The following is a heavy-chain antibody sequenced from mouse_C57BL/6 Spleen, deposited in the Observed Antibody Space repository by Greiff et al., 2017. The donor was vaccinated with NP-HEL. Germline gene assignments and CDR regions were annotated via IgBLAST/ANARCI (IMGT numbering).Heavy chain of an antibody. CDR1: GYTFTGYW. J-gene: IGHJ4*01. CDR3: ARDTTVVAPNYYAMDY. CDR2: ILPGSGST. D-gene: IGHD1-1*01. V-gene: IGHV1-9*01. Sequence: QVQLKQSGAELMKPGASVKLSCKATGYTFTGYWIEWVKQRPGHGLEWIGEILPGSGSTNYNEKFKGKATFTADTSSNTAYMQLSSLTTEDSAIYYCARDTTVVAPNYYAMDYWGQGTSVTVSS.